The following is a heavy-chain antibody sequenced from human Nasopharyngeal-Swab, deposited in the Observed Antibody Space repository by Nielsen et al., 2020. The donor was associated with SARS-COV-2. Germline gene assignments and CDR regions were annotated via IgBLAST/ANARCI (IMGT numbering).Heavy chain of an antibody. V-gene: IGHV4-34*01. Sequence: THSLTRAVYGGSFSGYYWSWIRQPPGKGLEWIGEINHSGSTNYNPSLKSRVTISVDTSKNQFSLKLSSVTAADTAVYYCARSFRGTTPRDAFDIWGQGTMVTVSS. CDR1: GGSFSGYY. J-gene: IGHJ3*02. D-gene: IGHD1-7*01. CDR2: INHSGST. CDR3: ARSFRGTTPRDAFDI.